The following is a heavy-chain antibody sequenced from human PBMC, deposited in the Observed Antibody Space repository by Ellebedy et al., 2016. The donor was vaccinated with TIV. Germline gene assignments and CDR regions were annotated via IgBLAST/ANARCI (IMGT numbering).Heavy chain of an antibody. Sequence: ASVKVSCXVSGYTLTELSMHWVRQAPGKGLEWMGGFDPEDGETIYAQKFQGRVTMTEDTSTDTAYMELSSLRSEDTAVYYCATGVLPYCGGDCFSHYYYGMDVWGQGTTVTVSS. CDR2: FDPEDGET. D-gene: IGHD2-21*01. J-gene: IGHJ6*02. CDR1: GYTLTELS. CDR3: ATGVLPYCGGDCFSHYYYGMDV. V-gene: IGHV1-24*01.